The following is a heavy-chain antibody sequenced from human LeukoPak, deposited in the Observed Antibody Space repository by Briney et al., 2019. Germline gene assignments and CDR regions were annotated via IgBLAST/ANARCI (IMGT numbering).Heavy chain of an antibody. CDR2: ISAYNSNT. CDR1: GYTFTSYG. Sequence: EASVKVSCKASGYTFTSYGISWVRQAPGQGLEWMGWISAYNSNTNYAQKLQGRVTMTTDTSTSTAYMELRSLRSDDTAVYYCARAGYSSGWYPTKAFDYWGQGTLVTVSS. J-gene: IGHJ4*02. D-gene: IGHD6-19*01. V-gene: IGHV1-18*04. CDR3: ARAGYSSGWYPTKAFDY.